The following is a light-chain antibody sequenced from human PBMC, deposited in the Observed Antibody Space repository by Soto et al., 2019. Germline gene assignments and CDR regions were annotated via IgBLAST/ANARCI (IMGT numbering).Light chain of an antibody. CDR2: DAS. Sequence: EIVLTQSPATLSLYPGGRATLSCRASQSVSSYLAWYQQKPGQAPRLLIYDASNRATGIPARFSGSGSGTDFTLTISSLEPEDFAVYYCQQRSNWPRSLTFGGGTKVDIK. V-gene: IGKV3-11*01. J-gene: IGKJ4*01. CDR1: QSVSSY. CDR3: QQRSNWPRSLT.